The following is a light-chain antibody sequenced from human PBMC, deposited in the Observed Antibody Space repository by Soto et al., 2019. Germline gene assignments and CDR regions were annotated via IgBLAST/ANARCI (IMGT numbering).Light chain of an antibody. CDR3: QQYGSSPIT. V-gene: IGKV3-20*01. J-gene: IGKJ5*01. CDR1: QSVSSIY. Sequence: IVLTQSPGTLSLSPWERATLSCRASQSVSSIYLAWYQQKPGQAPSLLIYATSSRATGIPDRFSGSGSGTDFSLTISRLEPEDFAVYYCQQYGSSPITFGQGTRLEIK. CDR2: ATS.